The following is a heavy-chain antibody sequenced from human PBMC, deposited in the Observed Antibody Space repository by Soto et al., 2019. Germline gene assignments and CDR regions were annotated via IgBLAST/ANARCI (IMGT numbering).Heavy chain of an antibody. J-gene: IGHJ5*02. CDR2: VNHSGEA. Sequence: SETLSLNGGVYGGSFRNYYWIWVRQPPGKGLEWIGEVNHSGEATYNPSLQSRVSISLDTSNNHFSLKMTSVTAADTAIYFCVRAERFPRSWFDPWGQGTQVTVSS. CDR3: VRAERFPRSWFDP. V-gene: IGHV4-34*01. CDR1: GGSFRNYY. D-gene: IGHD3-10*01.